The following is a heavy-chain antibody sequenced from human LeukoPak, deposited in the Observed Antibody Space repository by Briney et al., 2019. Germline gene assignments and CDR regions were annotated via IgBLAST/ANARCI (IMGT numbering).Heavy chain of an antibody. CDR3: ARDTDPHCSSTSCYSY. CDR1: GGSISSGDYY. J-gene: IGHJ4*02. V-gene: IGHV4-30-4*08. CDR2: IYYSGST. Sequence: PSETLSLTCTVSGGSISSGDYYWSWIRQPPGKGLEWIGYIYYSGSTYYNPSLKSRVTISVDTSKNQFSLKLRSVTAADTAVYYCARDTDPHCSSTSCYSYWGQGTLVTVSS. D-gene: IGHD2-2*01.